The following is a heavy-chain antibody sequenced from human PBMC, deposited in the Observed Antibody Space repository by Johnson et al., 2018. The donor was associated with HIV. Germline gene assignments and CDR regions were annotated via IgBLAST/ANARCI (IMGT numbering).Heavy chain of an antibody. CDR3: VRVRGGYSSGWYDAFDI. D-gene: IGHD6-19*01. CDR2: IGTTGDT. V-gene: IGHV3-13*01. J-gene: IGHJ3*02. CDR1: GFTFSSYD. Sequence: VQLVESGGGLVQPGGSLRLSCAASGFTFSSYDMHWVRQPTGKGLEWVSAIGTTGDTYYPGSVKGRFTISRDNAKNSLYLQMNSLRAEDTAGYYCVRVRGGYSSGWYDAFDIWGQGTMVTVSS.